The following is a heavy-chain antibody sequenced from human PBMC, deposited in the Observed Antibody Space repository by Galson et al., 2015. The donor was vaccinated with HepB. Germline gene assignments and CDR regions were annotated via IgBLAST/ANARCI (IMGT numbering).Heavy chain of an antibody. CDR1: GYTLTELS. CDR3: ATTGTTVYYGMDV. V-gene: IGHV1-24*01. CDR2: FDPEDGET. J-gene: IGHJ6*02. Sequence: SVKVSCKVSGYTLTELSMHWVRQAPGKGLEWMGGFDPEDGETIYAQKFQGRVTMTEDTSTDTAYMELSSLKSEDTAVYYCATTGTTVYYGMDVWGQGTTVTVSS. D-gene: IGHD1-7*01.